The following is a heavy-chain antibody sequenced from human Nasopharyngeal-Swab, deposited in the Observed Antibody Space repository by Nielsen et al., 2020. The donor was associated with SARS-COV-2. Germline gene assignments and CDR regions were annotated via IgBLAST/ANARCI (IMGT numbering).Heavy chain of an antibody. CDR2: ISGSNTYT. Sequence: GESLKISCAASGFTFSDYYMSWSREAPGKGLEWLSYISGSNTYTNYADSVKGRFTVSRDNAKNSLFLQMNSLRAEDMAVYYCARGGGDYRPIDSWDQGTLVTVSS. CDR3: ARGGGDYRPIDS. J-gene: IGHJ4*02. V-gene: IGHV3-11*05. D-gene: IGHD4-17*01. CDR1: GFTFSDYY.